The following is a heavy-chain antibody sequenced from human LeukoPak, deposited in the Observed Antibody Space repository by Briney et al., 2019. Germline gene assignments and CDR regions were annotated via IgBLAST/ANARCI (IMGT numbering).Heavy chain of an antibody. Sequence: SETLSLTCTVSGGSISSSSYYWGWIRQPPGKGLEWIRSIYYSGSTYYSPSLKSRVTISVDTSKNQFSLKLSSVTAADTAVYFCARGILRDYYDSSGFYHRGGVGYWGQGTLVTVSS. J-gene: IGHJ4*02. V-gene: IGHV4-39*07. CDR2: IYYSGST. CDR1: GGSISSSSYY. D-gene: IGHD3-22*01. CDR3: ARGILRDYYDSSGFYHRGGVGY.